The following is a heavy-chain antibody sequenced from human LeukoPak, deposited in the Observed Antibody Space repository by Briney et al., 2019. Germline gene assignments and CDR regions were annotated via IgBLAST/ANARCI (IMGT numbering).Heavy chain of an antibody. V-gene: IGHV1-46*01. CDR1: GYTFTGYY. J-gene: IGHJ4*02. D-gene: IGHD3-22*01. Sequence: ASVKVSCKASGYTFTGYYMHWVRQAPGQGLEWMGIINPTGGSTNYAQKFQGRVTMTADTSTSTVYMELSSLRAEDTAVYYCAKELDSSGYFDYWGQGTLVTVSS. CDR3: AKELDSSGYFDY. CDR2: INPTGGST.